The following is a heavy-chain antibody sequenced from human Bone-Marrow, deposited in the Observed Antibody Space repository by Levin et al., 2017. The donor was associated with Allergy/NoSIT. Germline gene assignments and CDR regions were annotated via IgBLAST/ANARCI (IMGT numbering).Heavy chain of an antibody. Sequence: GGSLRLSCEASGFTLRTYAMHWVRQAPGKGLEWVAVISYDGSDEYHADSVKGRFTISRDSAKNTLYLEMNSLRPDDTAVYYCAKPVRSGADFYFYGLNVWGQGTTVTVSS. V-gene: IGHV3-30*18. CDR2: ISYDGSDE. CDR3: AKPVRSGADFYFYGLNV. D-gene: IGHD3-10*01. CDR1: GFTLRTYA. J-gene: IGHJ6*02.